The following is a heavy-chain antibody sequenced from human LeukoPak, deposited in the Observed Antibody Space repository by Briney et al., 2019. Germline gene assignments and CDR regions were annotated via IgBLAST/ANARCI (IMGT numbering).Heavy chain of an antibody. J-gene: IGHJ4*02. Sequence: GGSLRLSCAASGFTFDDYGMSWVRHAPGKGLEWVSGINWNGGSTGYADSVKGRFTISRDNVKSSLYLQMNSLRAEDTALYYCAKDIRTVTMVRGVINYFDYWGQGTLVTVSS. CDR1: GFTFDDYG. D-gene: IGHD3-10*01. V-gene: IGHV3-20*04. CDR2: INWNGGST. CDR3: AKDIRTVTMVRGVINYFDY.